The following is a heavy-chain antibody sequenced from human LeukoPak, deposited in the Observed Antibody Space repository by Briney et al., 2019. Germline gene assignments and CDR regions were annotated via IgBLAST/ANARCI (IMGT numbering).Heavy chain of an antibody. CDR1: GFTFSSYS. D-gene: IGHD1-26*01. CDR3: ASLDGSYPNPYYYYYMDV. V-gene: IGHV3-21*01. Sequence: PGGSLRLSCAASGFTFSSYSMNWVRQAPGKGLEWVSSISSSSSYIYYAESVKGRFTISRDNAKNSLYLQMNSLRAEDTAVYYCASLDGSYPNPYYYYYMDVWGKGTTVTVSS. CDR2: ISSSSSYI. J-gene: IGHJ6*03.